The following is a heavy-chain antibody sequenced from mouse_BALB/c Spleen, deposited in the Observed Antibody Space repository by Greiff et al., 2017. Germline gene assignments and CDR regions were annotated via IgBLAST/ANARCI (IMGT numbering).Heavy chain of an antibody. CDR3: ARKYGNSDYYAMDY. J-gene: IGHJ4*01. CDR1: GYTFTSYT. CDR2: INPSSGYT. D-gene: IGHD2-10*02. V-gene: IGHV1-4*01. Sequence: VQLQQSGAELARPGASVKMSCKASGYTFTSYTMHWVKQRPGQGLEWIGYINPSSGYTNYNQKFKDKASLTADKSSSTAYMQLSSLTSEDSAVYYCARKYGNSDYYAMDYWGQGTSVTVSS.